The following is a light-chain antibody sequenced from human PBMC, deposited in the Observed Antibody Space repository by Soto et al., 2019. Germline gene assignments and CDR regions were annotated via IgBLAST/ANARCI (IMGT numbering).Light chain of an antibody. CDR2: DAS. Sequence: DIQMTQSASTLSASAGDRVTITCRASQSISAWLAWYQQKPGKAPQLLIYDASNLESGVPSRFSGSGSGTEFTLTISNLQPDDFATYYCQQDENYWTFGQGTKVDIK. V-gene: IGKV1-5*01. CDR3: QQDENYWT. J-gene: IGKJ1*01. CDR1: QSISAW.